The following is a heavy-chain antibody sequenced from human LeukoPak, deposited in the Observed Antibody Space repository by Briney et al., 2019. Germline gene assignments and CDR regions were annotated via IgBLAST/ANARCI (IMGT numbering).Heavy chain of an antibody. D-gene: IGHD3-22*01. CDR2: MNPSGGST. V-gene: IGHV1-46*01. CDR3: ARHGRGYQGTCYYYYYMYV. CDR1: GYTFTSYY. J-gene: IGHJ6*03. Sequence: ASVKVSCKASGYTFTSYYMHCVRQAPGQGLDGMGIMNPSGGSTSYAQKLQGGVTMTRDMSTRTVYMELSSLRSRATAVYYCARHGRGYQGTCYYYYYMYVWGKGTTATVSS.